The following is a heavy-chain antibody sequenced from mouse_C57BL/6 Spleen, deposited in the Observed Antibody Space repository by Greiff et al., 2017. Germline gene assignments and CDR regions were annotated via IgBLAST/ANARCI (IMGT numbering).Heavy chain of an antibody. V-gene: IGHV1-59*01. Sequence: VQLQQPGAELVRPGTSVKLSCKASGYTFTSYWMHWVKQRPGQGLEWIGVIDPSDSYTNYNQKFKGKATLTVDTSSSTAYMQLSSLTSEDSAVYYCASSNPAWFAYWGQGTLVTVSA. CDR3: ASSNPAWFAY. CDR2: IDPSDSYT. CDR1: GYTFTSYW. J-gene: IGHJ3*01. D-gene: IGHD2-5*01.